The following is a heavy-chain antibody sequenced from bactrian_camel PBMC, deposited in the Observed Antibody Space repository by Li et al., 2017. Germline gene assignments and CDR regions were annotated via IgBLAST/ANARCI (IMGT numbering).Heavy chain of an antibody. CDR1: GYTYPSWC. J-gene: IGHJ4*01. Sequence: DVQLVESGGGLVQPGGSLRLSCAASGYTYPSWCLAWFRQAPGKEREGVACISRGGGGTYYADSVKGRFTISRDNAKNTVYLQMNSLQPEDTAMYYCAAERLLVGFRTCGGTATVTLFTNRGQGTQVTVS. D-gene: IGHD4*01. CDR3: AAERLLVGFRTCGGTATVTLFTN. CDR2: ISRGGGGT. V-gene: IGHV3S40*01.